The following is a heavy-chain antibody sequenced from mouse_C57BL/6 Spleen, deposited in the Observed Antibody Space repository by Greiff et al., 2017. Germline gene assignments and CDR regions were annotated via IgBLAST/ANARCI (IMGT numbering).Heavy chain of an antibody. CDR2: INPSSGYT. J-gene: IGHJ1*03. D-gene: IGHD1-1*01. CDR3: ARGYGSSYWYFDV. V-gene: IGHV1-7*01. CDR1: GYTFTSYW. Sequence: VQLQQPGAELVRPGTSVKLSCKASGYTFTSYWMHWVKQRPGQGLEWIGYINPSSGYTKYNQKFKDKATLTADKSSSTAYMQLSSLTYEDSAVYYCARGYGSSYWYFDVWGTGTTVTVSS.